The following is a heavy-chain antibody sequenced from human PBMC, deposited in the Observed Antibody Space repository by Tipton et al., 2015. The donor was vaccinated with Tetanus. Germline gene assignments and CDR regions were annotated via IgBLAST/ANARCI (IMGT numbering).Heavy chain of an antibody. V-gene: IGHV4-31*03. CDR3: ARRDRYNTDSFPL. J-gene: IGHJ3*01. Sequence: GLVKPSQTLSLTCTVSGGSISSGGYYWSWIRQHSGKGLEWIGDIYNSGSSYYNPSLKSRVTISVDTSKNQFSLKLNSVTAADTAVYYCARRDRYNTDSFPLWGQGTMVTV. CDR2: IYNSGSS. D-gene: IGHD5-18*01. CDR1: GGSISSGGYY.